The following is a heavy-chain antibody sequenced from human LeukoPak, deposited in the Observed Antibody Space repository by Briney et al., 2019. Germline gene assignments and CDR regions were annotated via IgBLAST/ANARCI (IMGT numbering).Heavy chain of an antibody. CDR3: ARERGEYSYVFDY. CDR2: IIPIFATA. J-gene: IGHJ4*02. V-gene: IGHV1-69*01. Sequence: SSVKVSCKASGCTFSSYAISWVRQAPRQGLESMGGIIPIFATANYAQKFQGRVTITAEESTSTAYMELSSLGSDDTAVYYCARERGEYSYVFDYWGQGTLVTVSS. D-gene: IGHD5-18*01. CDR1: GCTFSSYA.